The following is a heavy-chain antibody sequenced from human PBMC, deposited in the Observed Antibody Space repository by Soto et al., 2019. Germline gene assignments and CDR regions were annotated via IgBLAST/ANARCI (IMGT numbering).Heavy chain of an antibody. D-gene: IGHD2-15*01. CDR2: VSAGGDMT. CDR1: GFTFSSYA. Sequence: DVQLLESGGDLVQPGGSLRLSCAASGFTFSSYAMSWVRQAPGKGLEWVSSVSAGGDMTYYSDSVKGRFTISRDNSNNALFLQMNSLRAEDTALYYCARGDRGASGSPASYYYSGLDVWGQGTTVTVSS. V-gene: IGHV3-23*01. CDR3: ARGDRGASGSPASYYYSGLDV. J-gene: IGHJ6*02.